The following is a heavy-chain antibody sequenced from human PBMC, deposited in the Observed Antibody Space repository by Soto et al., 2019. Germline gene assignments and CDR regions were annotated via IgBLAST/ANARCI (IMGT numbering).Heavy chain of an antibody. J-gene: IGHJ4*02. CDR2: IVVGSGNT. CDR1: GFTFTSSA. D-gene: IGHD5-12*01. Sequence: SVKVSCKASGFTFTSSAVQWVRQARGQRLEWIGWIVVGSGNTNYAQKLQGRVTMTTDTSTSTAYMELRSLRSDDTAVYYCARPSEIDGYNYDYWGQGTLVTVSS. CDR3: ARPSEIDGYNYDY. V-gene: IGHV1-58*01.